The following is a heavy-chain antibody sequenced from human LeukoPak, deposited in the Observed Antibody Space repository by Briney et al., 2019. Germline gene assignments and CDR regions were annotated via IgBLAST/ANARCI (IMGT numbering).Heavy chain of an antibody. J-gene: IGHJ3*01. V-gene: IGHV3-30-3*01. CDR1: GFTFSSYA. CDR2: ISYDGSNK. Sequence: GGSLRLSCAASGFTFSSYAMHWVRQAPGKGLEWVAVISYDGSNKYYADSVKGRFTISRDNSKNTLYLQMDSLRAEDTAVYYCARVVAWGQGTMVTVSS. CDR3: ARVVA.